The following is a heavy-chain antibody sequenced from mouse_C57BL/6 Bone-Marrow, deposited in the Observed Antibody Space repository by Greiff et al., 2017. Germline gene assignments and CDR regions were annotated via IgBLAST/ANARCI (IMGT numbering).Heavy chain of an antibody. V-gene: IGHV5-15*01. Sequence: EVQLVESGGGLVQPGGSLKLSCAASGFTFSDYGMAWVRQAPRKGPEWVAFISNLAYSIYYADTVTGRFTISRENAKNTLYLEMESRRLEDADMYYYASHRGRGDYFDYWGQGTTLTVSS. CDR1: GFTFSDYG. CDR3: ASHRGRGDYFDY. CDR2: ISNLAYSI. J-gene: IGHJ2*01. D-gene: IGHD3-3*01.